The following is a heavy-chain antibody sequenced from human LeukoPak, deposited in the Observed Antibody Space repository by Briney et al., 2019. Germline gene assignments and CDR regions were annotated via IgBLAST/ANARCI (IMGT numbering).Heavy chain of an antibody. Sequence: SETLSLTCTVSGGSISSYYWSWIRQPAGKGLEWIGRIYTSGSTNYNPSLKSRVTMSVDTSKNQFSLKLSSVTPEDTAVYYCASWMTTVTPGAFDIWGQGTMVTVSS. V-gene: IGHV4-4*07. CDR1: GGSISSYY. J-gene: IGHJ3*02. CDR3: ASWMTTVTPGAFDI. D-gene: IGHD4-17*01. CDR2: IYTSGST.